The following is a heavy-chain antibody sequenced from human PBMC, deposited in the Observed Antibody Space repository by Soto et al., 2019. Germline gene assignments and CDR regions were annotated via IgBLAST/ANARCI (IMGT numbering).Heavy chain of an antibody. J-gene: IGHJ4*02. CDR2: INHSGST. Sequence: QVQLQQWGAGLLKPSETLSLTCAVYGGSFSGYYWSWIRQPPGKGLEWIGEINHSGSTNYNPSLKSRVTISVDTSKNQFSLELSSVTGADTAVYYCARWGDQLERLGYYWGQGTLVTVSS. D-gene: IGHD1-1*01. CDR3: ARWGDQLERLGYY. CDR1: GGSFSGYY. V-gene: IGHV4-34*01.